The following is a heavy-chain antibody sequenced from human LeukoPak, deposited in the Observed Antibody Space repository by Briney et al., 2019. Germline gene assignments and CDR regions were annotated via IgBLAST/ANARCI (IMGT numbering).Heavy chain of an antibody. CDR2: ISYSEST. D-gene: IGHD3-22*01. CDR3: SRVGYEKNGYFVSLAGYFEP. V-gene: IGHV4-31*11. Sequence: SQTLSLTCDVSGASVSSGGYYWSWIRQHPGKGLEWIGYISYSESTYYKPSLKSRLTISLDASKNQFSLKLTSVTAADTAMYYCSRVGYEKNGYFVSLAGYFEPWGRGNLVTVSS. CDR1: GASVSSGGYY. J-gene: IGHJ2*01.